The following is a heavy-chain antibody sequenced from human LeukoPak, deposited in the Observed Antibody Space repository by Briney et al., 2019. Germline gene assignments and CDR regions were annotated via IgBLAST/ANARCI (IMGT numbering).Heavy chain of an antibody. D-gene: IGHD6-13*01. CDR2: IIPILGIA. CDR3: ARVGAAALNLFDY. Sequence: ASVKVSCKASGGTFSSYAISWVRQAPGQGLEWMGRIIPILGIANYAQKFQGRVTITADKSTSTAYMELSSLRSEDTAVYYCARVGAAALNLFDYWGQGTLVTVSS. V-gene: IGHV1-69*04. CDR1: GGTFSSYA. J-gene: IGHJ4*02.